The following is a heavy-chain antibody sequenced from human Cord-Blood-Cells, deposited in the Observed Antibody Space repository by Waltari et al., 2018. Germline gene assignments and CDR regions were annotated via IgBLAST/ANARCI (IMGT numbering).Heavy chain of an antibody. J-gene: IGHJ4*02. CDR2: ISWDGGST. CDR3: AKDRYSSSWYYFDY. D-gene: IGHD6-13*01. Sequence: EVQLVESGGVVVQPGGSLRLSCAASGFTFDDYTMHWVRQAPGKGLEWVSLISWDGGSTYYADSVKDRFTISRDNSKNSLYLQMNSLRTEDTALYYCAKDRYSSSWYYFDYWGQGTLVTVSS. V-gene: IGHV3-43*01. CDR1: GFTFDDYT.